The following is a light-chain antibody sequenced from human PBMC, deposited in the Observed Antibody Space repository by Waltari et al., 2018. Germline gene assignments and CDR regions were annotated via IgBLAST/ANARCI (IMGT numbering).Light chain of an antibody. V-gene: IGKV1-6*01. CDR1: QAIRSD. CDR2: NVS. J-gene: IGKJ1*01. Sequence: AIKMTQSPSSLSASVGDRVTITCRASQAIRSDLGWYQQKPGKAPNLLIYNVSNLQSGVPSRFSGSGSGTDFTLAISSLQPEDFGSYYCLQDYVYPWTFGQGTKVEIK. CDR3: LQDYVYPWT.